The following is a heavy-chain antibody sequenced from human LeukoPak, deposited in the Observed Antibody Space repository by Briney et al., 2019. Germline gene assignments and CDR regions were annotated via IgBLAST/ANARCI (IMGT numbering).Heavy chain of an antibody. CDR1: GGSISSRSYS. J-gene: IGHJ4*02. CDR3: ARGRYTYKPFPDRHFDY. V-gene: IGHV4-39*07. CDR2: IYYSGST. Sequence: SETLSLTCTVSGGSISSRSYSWGWIRQPPGKGLEWIGSIYYSGSTYYNPSLKSRVTMSVDTSKNQFSLKLTSVTAADTAVYYCARGRYTYKPFPDRHFDYWGQGALVTVSS. D-gene: IGHD1-14*01.